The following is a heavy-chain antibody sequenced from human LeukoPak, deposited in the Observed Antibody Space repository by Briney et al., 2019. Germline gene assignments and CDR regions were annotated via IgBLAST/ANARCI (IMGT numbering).Heavy chain of an antibody. CDR3: ARRSGSSGCHALDL. D-gene: IGHD3-22*01. CDR2: IYTSGST. Sequence: SETLSLTCTVSGGSISSYYWTWIRQPPGKGLECIGYIYTSGSTNYNPSLKSRVTISVDTSNNQFSLKLSSVTAADTAVYYCARRSGSSGCHALDLWGQGTMVTVSS. J-gene: IGHJ3*01. CDR1: GGSISSYY. V-gene: IGHV4-4*09.